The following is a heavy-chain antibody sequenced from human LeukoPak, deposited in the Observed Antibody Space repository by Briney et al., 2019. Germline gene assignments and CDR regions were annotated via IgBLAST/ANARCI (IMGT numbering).Heavy chain of an antibody. V-gene: IGHV3-33*01. J-gene: IGHJ4*02. CDR2: IWYDGSSE. CDR3: ARGDGYNHPTFDY. Sequence: GRSLRLSCAASGFIFSSYGMHWVRQAPGKRLEWVAVIWYDGSSEYYADSVKGRFTISRDNSKNTLYLQMNILRAEDTALYYCARGDGYNHPTFDYWGQGTLVTVSS. CDR1: GFIFSSYG. D-gene: IGHD5-24*01.